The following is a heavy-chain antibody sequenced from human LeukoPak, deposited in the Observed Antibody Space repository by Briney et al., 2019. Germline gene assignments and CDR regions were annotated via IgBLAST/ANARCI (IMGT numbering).Heavy chain of an antibody. D-gene: IGHD6-13*01. CDR3: ARDGAEQQLVLNWFDP. V-gene: IGHV1-69*04. CDR1: GGTFSSYA. CDR2: IIPIRGIA. Sequence: SVKVFCKASGGTFSSYAIRWVRQAPGQGLEWMGRIIPIRGIANYAQKFEGRVTITADKSTSTAYMELSSLRSEATAAYYCARDGAEQQLVLNWFDPWGQGTLVTVSS. J-gene: IGHJ5*02.